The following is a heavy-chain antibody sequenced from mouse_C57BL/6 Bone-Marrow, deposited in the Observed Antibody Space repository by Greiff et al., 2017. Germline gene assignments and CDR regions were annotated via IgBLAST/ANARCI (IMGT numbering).Heavy chain of an antibody. V-gene: IGHV1-62-2*01. D-gene: IGHD2-4*01. J-gene: IGHJ2*01. CDR1: GYIFTEYT. Sequence: VKVVESGAELVKPGASVKLSCKASGYIFTEYTIHWVKQRSGQGLEWIGWFYPGSGSIKYNERFKDKAPLTADKSSNTVYMELSRLTSEDSAVYFCARHERYYDYEGYFDYWGQGTTLTVSS. CDR2: FYPGSGSI. CDR3: ARHERYYDYEGYFDY.